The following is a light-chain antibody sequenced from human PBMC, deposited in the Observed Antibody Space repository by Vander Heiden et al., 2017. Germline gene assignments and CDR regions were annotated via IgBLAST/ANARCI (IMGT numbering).Light chain of an antibody. CDR1: QSVLYSSNNKNY. Sequence: DIVMTQSPDSLAVSLGERATINCKSSQSVLYSSNNKNYLAWYQQKPGQPPKLLIYWASTRESGVPDRFSGSGSGTDFTLTISSLQAEDVALYYSQQYYSTPWTFGQGTKVEIK. J-gene: IGKJ1*01. CDR3: QQYYSTPWT. V-gene: IGKV4-1*01. CDR2: WAS.